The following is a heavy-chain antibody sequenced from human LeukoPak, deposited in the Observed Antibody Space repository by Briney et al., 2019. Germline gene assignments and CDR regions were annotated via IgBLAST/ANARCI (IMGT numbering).Heavy chain of an antibody. Sequence: SETLSLTCTVSGASIRSYFWSWIRQPPGKELEWIAYIHYSGSTNYNPSLKSRVTISADTSKNQFSLKLSSVTAADTAVYYCARHVGSGWSPFDFWGQGTLVIVSS. D-gene: IGHD6-19*01. J-gene: IGHJ4*02. CDR1: GASIRSYF. V-gene: IGHV4-59*08. CDR2: IHYSGST. CDR3: ARHVGSGWSPFDF.